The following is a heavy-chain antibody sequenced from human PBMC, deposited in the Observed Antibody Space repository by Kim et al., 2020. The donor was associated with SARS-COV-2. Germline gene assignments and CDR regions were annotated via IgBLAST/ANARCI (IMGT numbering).Heavy chain of an antibody. Sequence: SETLSLTCTVSGGSISSGGYYWSWIRQHPGKGLEWIGYIYYSGSTYYNPSLKSRVTISVDTSKNQFSLKLSSVTAADTAVYYCARDRGITFGGVIERCYYCYYYGMDVWGQGNTVTVSS. D-gene: IGHD3-16*02. V-gene: IGHV4-31*03. J-gene: IGHJ6*02. CDR1: GGSISSGGYY. CDR2: IYYSGST. CDR3: ARDRGITFGGVIERCYYCYYYGMDV.